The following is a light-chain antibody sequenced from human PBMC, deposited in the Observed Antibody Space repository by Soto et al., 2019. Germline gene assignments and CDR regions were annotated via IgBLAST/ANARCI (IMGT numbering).Light chain of an antibody. Sequence: DIQMTQFPSTLSASVGDRVSITCRASQSISSWLAWYQQKPGKAPKLLIYKASSLESGVPSRFSGSGSGTEFTLTISSLQPDDFATYYCQQYNSYSEWTFGQGTKVEIK. CDR1: QSISSW. V-gene: IGKV1-5*03. J-gene: IGKJ1*01. CDR2: KAS. CDR3: QQYNSYSEWT.